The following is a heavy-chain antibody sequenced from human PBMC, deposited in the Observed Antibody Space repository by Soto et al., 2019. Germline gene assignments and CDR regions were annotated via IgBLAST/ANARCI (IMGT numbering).Heavy chain of an antibody. J-gene: IGHJ4*02. CDR3: ARVDHRGYFAILTDY. V-gene: IGHV4-31*03. D-gene: IGHD3-9*01. Sequence: SETLSVTCTVPGDSLSSGGHYWSWIRQHPGKGLEWIGHIYDSVNTYYSPSLRSRVTISADMSKNQFSLNLRSVTAADTAVYYCARVDHRGYFAILTDYWGQGTLVTVSS. CDR2: IYDSVNT. CDR1: GDSLSSGGHY.